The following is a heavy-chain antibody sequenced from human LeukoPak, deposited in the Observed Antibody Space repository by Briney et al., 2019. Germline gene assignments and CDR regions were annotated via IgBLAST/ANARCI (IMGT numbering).Heavy chain of an antibody. Sequence: SETLSLTCTVSGGSISSSSYYWGWIRQPPGKGLEWIGSIYYSGSTYYNPSLKSRVTISVDTSKNQFSLKLSSVTAADTAVYYCARRPQGRLNWFDPWGQGTLVTVSS. J-gene: IGHJ5*02. CDR1: GGSISSSSYY. CDR2: IYYSGST. CDR3: ARRPQGRLNWFDP. V-gene: IGHV4-39*01.